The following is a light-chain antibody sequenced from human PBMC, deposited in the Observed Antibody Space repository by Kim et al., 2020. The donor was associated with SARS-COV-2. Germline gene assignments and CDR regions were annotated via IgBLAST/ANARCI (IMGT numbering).Light chain of an antibody. V-gene: IGKV1-5*03. CDR1: QTISTW. J-gene: IGKJ2*01. Sequence: DIRMTQSPSTLSASVGDRVTITCRASQTISTWLAWYQQKPGKAPKLLLYLASTLESGVPSRFSGSGSGTEFTLTIDSLQPDDFATYYCQHYIRFPYTFGQGTKLEI. CDR3: QHYIRFPYT. CDR2: LAS.